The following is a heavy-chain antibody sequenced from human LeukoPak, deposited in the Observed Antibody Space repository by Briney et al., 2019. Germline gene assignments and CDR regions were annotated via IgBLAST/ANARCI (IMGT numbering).Heavy chain of an antibody. Sequence: ASVKVSCKASGYTFTTYGISWVRQAPGQGLEWMGWISGDDGRTHYGQKFQGRVTMTRDTSTTTVYMELRSLTSDDTAVYYCARDYFCAGGGAMCSDCFDYWGQGTLVTVSS. CDR2: ISGDDGRT. D-gene: IGHD2-8*02. J-gene: IGHJ4*02. CDR1: GYTFTTYG. CDR3: ARDYFCAGGGAMCSDCFDY. V-gene: IGHV1-18*01.